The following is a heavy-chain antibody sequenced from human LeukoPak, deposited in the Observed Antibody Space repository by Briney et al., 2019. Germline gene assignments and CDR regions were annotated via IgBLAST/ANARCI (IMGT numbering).Heavy chain of an antibody. CDR1: GFTFGDYA. Sequence: GGSLRLSCTASGFTFGDYAMSWVRQAPGKGLEWVGFIRSKAYGGTTEYAASVKGSFTISRDDSKSIAYLQMNSLKTEDTAVHYCTRGLRLLWFGPPDYWGQGTLVTVSS. V-gene: IGHV3-49*04. J-gene: IGHJ4*02. CDR2: IRSKAYGGTT. D-gene: IGHD3-10*01. CDR3: TRGLRLLWFGPPDY.